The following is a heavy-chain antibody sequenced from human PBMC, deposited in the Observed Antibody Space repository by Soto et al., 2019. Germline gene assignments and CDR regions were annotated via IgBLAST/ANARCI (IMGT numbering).Heavy chain of an antibody. J-gene: IGHJ4*02. CDR2: ISAYNGNT. D-gene: IGHD2-2*01. CDR3: ARDQYVPHALDY. V-gene: IGHV1-18*01. CDR1: GYTFTSYG. Sequence: ASVKVSFKASGYTFTSYGISWVRQAPGQGLEWMGWISAYNGNTNYAQKLQGRVTMTTDTSTSTAYMELRSLRSDDTAVYYCARDQYVPHALDYWGQGTLVTVSS.